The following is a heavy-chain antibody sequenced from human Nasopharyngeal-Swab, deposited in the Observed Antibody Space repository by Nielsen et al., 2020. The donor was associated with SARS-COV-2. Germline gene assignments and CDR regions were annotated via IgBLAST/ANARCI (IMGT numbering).Heavy chain of an antibody. CDR1: GFTFNSFA. CDR2: ISGGGDST. CDR3: AKANTRDFDY. J-gene: IGHJ4*02. Sequence: GESLKISCAASGFTFNSFAMSWVRQAPGKGLEWVSGISGGGDSTHYADSVKGRFTISSDNSRKTLYLQMNSLRAEDTAVYHCAKANTRDFDYWGQGTLVTVSS. V-gene: IGHV3-23*01.